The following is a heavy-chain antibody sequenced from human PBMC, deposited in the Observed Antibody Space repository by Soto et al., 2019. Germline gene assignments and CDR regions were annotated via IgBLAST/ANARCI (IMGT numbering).Heavy chain of an antibody. CDR3: ARVVYYDNSAFGL. CDR2: ISGSSSYI. V-gene: IGHV3-21*01. D-gene: IGHD3-22*01. J-gene: IGHJ3*01. CDR1: GFSFSCYN. Sequence: GGSLRLSCVASGFSFSCYNMNWVRQAPGKGLEWVSSISGSSSYIYYADSVKGRFTISRDNAKNSLYLQMNSLRAEDTAVYYCARVVYYDNSAFGLWGQGTMVTVSS.